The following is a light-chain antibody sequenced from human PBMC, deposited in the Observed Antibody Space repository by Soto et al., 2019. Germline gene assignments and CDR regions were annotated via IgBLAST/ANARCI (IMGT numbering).Light chain of an antibody. CDR3: QSYDSSLSGSHVV. CDR1: SSNIGAGYD. V-gene: IGLV1-40*01. CDR2: GNS. Sequence: QSVLTQPPSVSGAPGQRVTISCTGSSSNIGAGYDVHWYQQLPGTAPKLLIYGNSNRPSGVPDRFSGCKSGTSATLAITGLQAEDEADYYCQSYDSSLSGSHVVFGGGTKLTVL. J-gene: IGLJ2*01.